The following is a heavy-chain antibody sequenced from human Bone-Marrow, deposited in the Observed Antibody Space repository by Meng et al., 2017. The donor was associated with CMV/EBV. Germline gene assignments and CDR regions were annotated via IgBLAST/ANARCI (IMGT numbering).Heavy chain of an antibody. CDR1: GYTFTGYY. Sequence: SVKVSCKASGYTFTGYYMHWVRQAPGQGLEWMGWINPNSGGTNYAQKFQGRVTMTRDTSISTAYMELSRLRSDDTAVYYCARDQSSSSGYYYGMDVWGQGTTVTVSS. CDR3: ARDQSSSSGYYYGMDV. J-gene: IGHJ6*02. D-gene: IGHD6-6*01. CDR2: INPNSGGT. V-gene: IGHV1-2*02.